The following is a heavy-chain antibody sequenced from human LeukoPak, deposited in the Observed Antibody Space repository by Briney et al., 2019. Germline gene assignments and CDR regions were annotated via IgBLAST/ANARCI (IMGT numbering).Heavy chain of an antibody. CDR2: IYYSGST. J-gene: IGHJ5*02. CDR1: GGSISSSSYY. D-gene: IGHD2-15*01. CDR3: AGHDSPNWFDP. Sequence: SETLSLTCTVSGGSISSSSYYWGWIRQPPGKGLEWIGSIYYSGSTYYNPSLKSRVTISVDTSKNQFSLKLSSVTAADTAVYYCAGHDSPNWFDPWGQGTLVTVSS. V-gene: IGHV4-39*07.